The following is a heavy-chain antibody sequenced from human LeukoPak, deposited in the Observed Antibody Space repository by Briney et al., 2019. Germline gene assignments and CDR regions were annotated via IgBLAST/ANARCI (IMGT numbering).Heavy chain of an antibody. J-gene: IGHJ5*02. CDR3: ARAGYSSTGGEWFDP. Sequence: PSETLSLTCTVSGCTISSYYWSWVRQPPGKGLEWIGYIYYSGSTSYYPSPKSRVTITVNTSKNQFSLKLSSVTAADTAVYYCARAGYSSTGGEWFDPWGQGTLVTVSS. CDR1: GCTISSYY. CDR2: IYYSGST. D-gene: IGHD6-13*01. V-gene: IGHV4-59*12.